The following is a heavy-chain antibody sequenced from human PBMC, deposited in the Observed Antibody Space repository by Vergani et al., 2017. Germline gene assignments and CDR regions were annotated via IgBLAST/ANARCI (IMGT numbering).Heavy chain of an antibody. D-gene: IGHD4-17*01. J-gene: IGHJ4*02. CDR3: ASGPLYETTVTTYYKQLDY. CDR2: INPSGGST. CDR1: GYTFTSYY. V-gene: IGHV1-46*01. Sequence: QVQLVQSGAEVKKPGASVKVSCKASGYTFTSYYMHWVRQAPGQGLEWMGIINPSGGSTSYAQKFQGRVTMTRDTSTSTVYMELSSLRSEDTAVYYCASGPLYETTVTTYYKQLDYWGQGTLVTVSS.